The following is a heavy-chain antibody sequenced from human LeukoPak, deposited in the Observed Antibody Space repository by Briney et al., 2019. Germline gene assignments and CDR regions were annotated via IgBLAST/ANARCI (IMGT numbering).Heavy chain of an antibody. J-gene: IGHJ4*02. CDR3: ARVGEVTIFGVARFDY. CDR2: IYYSGST. D-gene: IGHD3-3*01. CDR1: GGCISSYY. Sequence: SETLSLTCTVSGGCISSYYWSWIRQPPGKGLEGIGYIYYSGSTNYNPSLKSRVTISVDTSKNQFSLKLSSVTAADTAVYYCARVGEVTIFGVARFDYWGQGTLVTVSS. V-gene: IGHV4-59*01.